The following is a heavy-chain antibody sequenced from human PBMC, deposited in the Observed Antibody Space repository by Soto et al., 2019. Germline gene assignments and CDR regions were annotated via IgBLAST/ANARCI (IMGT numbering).Heavy chain of an antibody. CDR3: ATLPPRIVVVVLPIPT. CDR2: IYPTGST. Sequence: QVQLQESGPRLVKPSGTLSLTCAVSGASISSTNWWTWVRQPPGKGLEWIGEIYPTGSTKYNPSPKTRVTLPLDKSNNQVSLNLSSVTAADTAVYYCATLPPRIVVVVLPIPTWGQGTLVTVSS. J-gene: IGHJ4*02. V-gene: IGHV4-4*02. D-gene: IGHD2-15*01. CDR1: GASISSTNW.